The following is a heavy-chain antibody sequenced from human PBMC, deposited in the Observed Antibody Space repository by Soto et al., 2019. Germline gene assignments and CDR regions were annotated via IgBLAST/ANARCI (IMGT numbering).Heavy chain of an antibody. D-gene: IGHD5-12*01. V-gene: IGHV1-2*02. CDR2: INPNSGGT. Sequence: ASVKVSCKASGYTFTGYYMHWVRQAPGQGLEWMGWINPNSGGTNYAQKFQGRVTITTDKSTSTAYMELSSLRSEDTAVYYCARVRYNAYDFDYWGQGTLVTVSA. J-gene: IGHJ4*02. CDR3: ARVRYNAYDFDY. CDR1: GYTFTGYY.